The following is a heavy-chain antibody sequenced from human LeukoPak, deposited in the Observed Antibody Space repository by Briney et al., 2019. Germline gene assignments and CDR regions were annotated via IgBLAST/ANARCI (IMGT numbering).Heavy chain of an antibody. CDR1: GFTFSSYS. V-gene: IGHV3-21*01. Sequence: GGSLRLPCAASGFTFSSYSMNWVRQAPGKGLEWVSSISSSSSYIYYADSVKGRFTISRDNAKNSLYLQMNSLRAEDTAVYYCARDRIQLWLGDGYYFDYWGQGTLVTVSS. CDR3: ARDRIQLWLGDGYYFDY. CDR2: ISSSSSYI. J-gene: IGHJ4*02. D-gene: IGHD5-18*01.